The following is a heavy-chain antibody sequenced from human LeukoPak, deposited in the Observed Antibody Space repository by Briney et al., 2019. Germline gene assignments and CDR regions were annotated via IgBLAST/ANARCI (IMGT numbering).Heavy chain of an antibody. J-gene: IGHJ5*02. CDR3: ARGVGRNWFDP. Sequence: GGSLRLSCTVSGFTVSSDSMSWVRQAPGKGLEWVSFIYSGGSTHYSDSVKGRFTISRDNAKNTLYLQMNSLRAEDTAVYYCARGVGRNWFDPWGQGTLVTVSS. CDR2: IYSGGST. V-gene: IGHV3-53*01. CDR1: GFTVSSDS. D-gene: IGHD2-2*01.